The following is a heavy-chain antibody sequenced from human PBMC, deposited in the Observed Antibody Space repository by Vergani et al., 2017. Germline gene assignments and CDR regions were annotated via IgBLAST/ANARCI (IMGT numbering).Heavy chain of an antibody. Sequence: QVQLQESGPGLVKPSETLSLTCTVSGGSISSYYWSWIRQPPGKGLEWIGYIYYSGSTNYNPSLKSRVTISVDTSKNQFSRKLSSVTAADTAVYYCARDDVDTAMGNFDYWGQGTLVTVSS. V-gene: IGHV4-59*01. J-gene: IGHJ4*02. CDR2: IYYSGST. CDR3: ARDDVDTAMGNFDY. CDR1: GGSISSYY. D-gene: IGHD5-18*01.